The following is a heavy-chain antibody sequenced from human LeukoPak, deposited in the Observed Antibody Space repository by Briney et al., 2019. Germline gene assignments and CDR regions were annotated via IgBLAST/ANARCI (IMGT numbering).Heavy chain of an antibody. V-gene: IGHV3-23*01. CDR1: GFTFSSYA. Sequence: PGGSLRLSCAASGFTFSSYAMSWVRQAPGKGLEWVSAISGSGGSTYYADSVKGRFTISRDNSKNTLYLQMNSLRAEDTAVYYCARDLGTYYDSSGSDAFDIWGQGTMVTVSS. D-gene: IGHD3-22*01. CDR2: ISGSGGST. J-gene: IGHJ3*02. CDR3: ARDLGTYYDSSGSDAFDI.